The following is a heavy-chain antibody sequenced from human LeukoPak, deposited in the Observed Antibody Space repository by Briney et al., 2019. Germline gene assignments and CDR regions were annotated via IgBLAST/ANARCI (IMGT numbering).Heavy chain of an antibody. CDR3: ARGRSGTGYQFDY. CDR2: ISSSSTT. D-gene: IGHD1-1*01. J-gene: IGHJ4*02. CDR1: GFTFSSYN. V-gene: IGHV3-48*02. Sequence: GGSLRLSCAASGFTFSSYNINWVRQAPGKGLEWISYISSSSTTHYADSVKGRFTISRDNAYNSLYLQMNSLRDEDTAVYYCARGRSGTGYQFDYWGQGTLVTVSS.